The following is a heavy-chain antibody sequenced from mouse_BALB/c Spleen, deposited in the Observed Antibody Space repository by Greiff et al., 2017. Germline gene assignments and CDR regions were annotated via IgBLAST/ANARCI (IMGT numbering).Heavy chain of an antibody. CDR1: GFTFSSYT. D-gene: IGHD2-1*01. V-gene: IGHV5-9*03. CDR2: ISSGGGNT. Sequence: EVQLVESGGGLVKPGGSLKLSCAASGFTFSSYTMSWVRQTPEKRLEWVATISSGGGNTYYPDSVKGRFTISRDNAKNNLYLQMSSLRSEDTALYYCARCGSLYGNPSSWFAYWGQGTLVTVSA. CDR3: ARCGSLYGNPSSWFAY. J-gene: IGHJ3*01.